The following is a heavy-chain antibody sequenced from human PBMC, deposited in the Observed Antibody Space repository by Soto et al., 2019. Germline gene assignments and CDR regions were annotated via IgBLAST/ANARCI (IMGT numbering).Heavy chain of an antibody. CDR2: IYYSGST. V-gene: IGHV4-39*01. CDR1: GGSISSSSYY. Sequence: QLQLQESGPGLVKPSETLSLTCTVSGGSISSSSYYWGWIRQPPGKGLEWIGSIYYSGSTYYNPSLKSRVTISVDTSKNQFSLKLSSVTAADTAVYYCARHYEFGELTHWFDPWGQGTLVTVSS. CDR3: ARHYEFGELTHWFDP. D-gene: IGHD3-10*01. J-gene: IGHJ5*02.